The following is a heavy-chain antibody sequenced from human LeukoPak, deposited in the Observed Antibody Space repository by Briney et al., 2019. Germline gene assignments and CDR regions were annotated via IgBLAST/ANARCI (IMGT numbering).Heavy chain of an antibody. Sequence: PGGSLRLSCAASGFTFSSYWMHWVRQVPGKGLVWVSHIDSAGSGTTYADSVKGRFTISRDNARNTLYLQMNSLRDEDTAVYYCARDSPRTGPWGQGTLVTVSS. J-gene: IGHJ5*02. D-gene: IGHD1-1*01. CDR1: GFTFSSYW. CDR3: ARDSPRTGP. CDR2: IDSAGSGT. V-gene: IGHV3-74*01.